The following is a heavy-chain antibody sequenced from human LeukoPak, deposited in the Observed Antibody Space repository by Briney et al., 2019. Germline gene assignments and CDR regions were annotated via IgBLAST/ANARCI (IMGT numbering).Heavy chain of an antibody. V-gene: IGHV4-4*02. J-gene: IGHJ4*02. Sequence: GSLRLSCAASGFTFSNAWMSWVRQAPGKGLEWIGSVFHTGSTYYNPSLKSRVTISVDSSMNKFSLKMRSVTAADTAFYYCARDLYDSTTQHHPPHFDSWGQGTLVTVSS. CDR3: ARDLYDSTTQHHPPHFDS. CDR2: VFHTGST. D-gene: IGHD2/OR15-2a*01. CDR1: GFTFSNAW.